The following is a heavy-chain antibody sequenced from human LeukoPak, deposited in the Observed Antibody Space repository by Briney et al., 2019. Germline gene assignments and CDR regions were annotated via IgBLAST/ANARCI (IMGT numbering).Heavy chain of an antibody. CDR1: GYTFTSYD. J-gene: IGHJ6*03. Sequence: GASVKVSCKASGYTFTSYDINWVRQATGQGLEWMGWINPNSGNTGYAQKFQGRVTMTRNTSISTAYMELSSLRSEDTAVYYCARVPYRPNSRPRGNYYYMDLWGKGTTVTVSS. D-gene: IGHD1-26*01. CDR2: INPNSGNT. V-gene: IGHV1-8*01. CDR3: ARVPYRPNSRPRGNYYYMDL.